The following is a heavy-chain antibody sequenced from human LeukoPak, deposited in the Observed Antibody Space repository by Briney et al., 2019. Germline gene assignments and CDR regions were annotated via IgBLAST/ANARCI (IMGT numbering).Heavy chain of an antibody. CDR1: GDSVSSNSAA. CDR2: TYYRSKWYN. D-gene: IGHD2-2*01. CDR3: ARGQDLGRCSSTSCYSGYYYYMDV. V-gene: IGHV6-1*01. Sequence: SQTLSLTCAISGDSVSSNSAAWNWIRQSPSRGLEWLGRTYYRSKWYNDYAVSVKSRITINPDTYKNQFSLQLNSVTPEDTAVYYCARGQDLGRCSSTSCYSGYYYYMDVWGKGTTVTVSS. J-gene: IGHJ6*03.